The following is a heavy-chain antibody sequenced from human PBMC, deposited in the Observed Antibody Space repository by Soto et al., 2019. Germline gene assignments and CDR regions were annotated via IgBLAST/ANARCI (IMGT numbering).Heavy chain of an antibody. Sequence: QLQLQESGPGLVKPSETLSLTCTVSGGSISSSSYYWGWIRQPPGKGLEWIGSIYYSGSTYYNPSLKSRVTISGDTSKNPFSRKLSSVTAADTAVYYCARHTPAISISDHWGQGTLVTVSS. J-gene: IGHJ4*02. CDR2: IYYSGST. CDR1: GGSISSSSYY. D-gene: IGHD2-15*01. CDR3: ARHTPAISISDH. V-gene: IGHV4-39*01.